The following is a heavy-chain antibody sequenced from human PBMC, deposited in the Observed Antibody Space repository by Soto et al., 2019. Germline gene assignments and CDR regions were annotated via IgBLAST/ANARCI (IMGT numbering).Heavy chain of an antibody. Sequence: GESLKISCKGSGYSFTSYWIGWVRQMPGKGLEWMGIIYPGDSDTRYSPSFQGQVTISADKSISTAYLQWSSLKASDTAMYYCARPAKEVHVDYDFWSGYSAYYYYMDVWGKGTTVTVSS. CDR2: IYPGDSDT. CDR1: GYSFTSYW. V-gene: IGHV5-51*01. D-gene: IGHD3-3*01. CDR3: ARPAKEVHVDYDFWSGYSAYYYYMDV. J-gene: IGHJ6*03.